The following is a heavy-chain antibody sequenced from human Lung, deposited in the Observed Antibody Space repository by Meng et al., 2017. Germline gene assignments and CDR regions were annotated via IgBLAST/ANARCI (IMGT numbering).Heavy chain of an antibody. CDR2: INHSGST. D-gene: IGHD4-11*01. V-gene: IGHV4-34*01. CDR3: ARGPTTMAHDFDY. J-gene: IGHJ4*02. Sequence: QAELPQWGAGLLKPSETLSLTCVVSGGSFSDYYWSWIRQPPGKGLEWIGEINHSGSTNYNPSLESRATISVDTSQNNLSLKLSSVTAADSAVYYCARGPTTMAHDFDYWGQGTPVTVSS. CDR1: GGSFSDYY.